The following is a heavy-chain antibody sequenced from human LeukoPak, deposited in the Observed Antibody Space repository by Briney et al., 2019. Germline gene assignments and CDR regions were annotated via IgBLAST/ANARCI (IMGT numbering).Heavy chain of an antibody. V-gene: IGHV1-46*01. CDR3: AREPPPSALYSSVWGFGY. J-gene: IGHJ4*02. Sequence: WASVKVSCKASGYTFTSFYMHWVRQAPGQGLEWMGIINPSGGSTSYAQKFQGRVTMTRDTSTNTVYVELSSLISEDTAVYYCAREPPPSALYSSVWGFGYWGQGTLVTVSS. CDR2: INPSGGST. D-gene: IGHD6-25*01. CDR1: GYTFTSFY.